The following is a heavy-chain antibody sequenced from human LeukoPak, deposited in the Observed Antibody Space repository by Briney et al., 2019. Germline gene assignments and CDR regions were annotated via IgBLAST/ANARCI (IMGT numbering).Heavy chain of an antibody. CDR1: GFTVSSNY. J-gene: IGHJ4*02. D-gene: IGHD5-24*01. Sequence: GGSLRLSCAASGFTVSSNYISWVRQAPGKGLEWASVIYSGGSTYYADSVKGRFTISRDNSKNTVYLQINSLRAEDTAVYYCARKRWLQGAFDYWGQGTLVTVSS. V-gene: IGHV3-66*01. CDR3: ARKRWLQGAFDY. CDR2: IYSGGST.